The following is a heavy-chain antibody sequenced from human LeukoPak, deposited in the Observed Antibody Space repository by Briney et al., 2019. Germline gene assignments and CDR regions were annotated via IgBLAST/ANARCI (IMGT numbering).Heavy chain of an antibody. CDR3: ARYCSSTSCYDY. J-gene: IGHJ4*02. D-gene: IGHD2-2*01. CDR2: IRYDGSNK. V-gene: IGHV3-30*02. Sequence: PGGSLRLSCAASGFTFSSYGMHWVRQAPGKGLEWVAFIRYDGSNKYYADSVKGRFTISRDNSKNTLYLQMNSLRAEDTAVYYCARYCSSTSCYDYWGQGTLVTVSS. CDR1: GFTFSSYG.